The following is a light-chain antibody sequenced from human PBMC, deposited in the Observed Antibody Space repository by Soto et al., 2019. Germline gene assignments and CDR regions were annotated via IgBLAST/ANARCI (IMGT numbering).Light chain of an antibody. CDR3: GTWDSSLSADV. Sequence: QSVLTQPPSVSAAPGQKVTISCSGSSSNIGNNYVSWYQQLPGTAPKLLIYDNNKRPSGIPDRFSGFKSGTSATLGITGLQTGDEADYYCGTWDSSLSADVFGGGTKLTVL. CDR1: SSNIGNNY. V-gene: IGLV1-51*01. J-gene: IGLJ2*01. CDR2: DNN.